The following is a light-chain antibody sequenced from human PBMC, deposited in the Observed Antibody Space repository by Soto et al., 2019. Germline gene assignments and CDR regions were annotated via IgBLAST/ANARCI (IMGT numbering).Light chain of an antibody. CDR2: EVS. CDR3: SSYTSSRTYG. V-gene: IGLV2-14*01. CDR1: SSDVGGYNY. Sequence: QSVLTQPASVSGSPGQSITISCTGTSSDVGGYNYVSWYQQHPGKAPKLMIYEVSNRPSGVSNRFSGSKSGNTASLTISGLQAEDEADYYCSSYTSSRTYGFGTGTKLTVL. J-gene: IGLJ1*01.